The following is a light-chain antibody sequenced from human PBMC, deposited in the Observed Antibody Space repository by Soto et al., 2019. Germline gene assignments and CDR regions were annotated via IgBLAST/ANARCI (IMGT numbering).Light chain of an antibody. V-gene: IGKV1-27*01. J-gene: IGKJ3*01. CDR3: QKYDNAPHT. CDR2: AAS. CDR1: QGISNY. Sequence: DIQMTQSPSSLSASIGDRVTITYRASQGISNYLAWYQQKPGKVPKLLIYAASTLQSGVPSRFSGSGSGTDFTLTINNLQPEDVATYYCQKYDNAPHTFGPGTKVDVK.